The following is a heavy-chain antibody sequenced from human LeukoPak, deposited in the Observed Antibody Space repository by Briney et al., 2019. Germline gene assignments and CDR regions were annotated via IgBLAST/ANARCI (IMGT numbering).Heavy chain of an antibody. CDR2: ITSSGSTV. Sequence: GGSLRLSCAPSEFTFSTYSMNWVRQAPGQGLEWLSHITSSGSTVFYADSVKGRFTISRDNANNSVSLQMNSLRADDTAVYYCARGYTWSSYSNYYYYMDVWGKGTTVTVSS. V-gene: IGHV3-48*01. J-gene: IGHJ6*03. CDR1: EFTFSTYS. CDR3: ARGYTWSSYSNYYYYMDV. D-gene: IGHD2-15*01.